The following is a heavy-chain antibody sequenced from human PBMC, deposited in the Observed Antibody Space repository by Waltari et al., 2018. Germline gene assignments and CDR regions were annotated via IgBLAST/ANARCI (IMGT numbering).Heavy chain of an antibody. J-gene: IGHJ6*03. D-gene: IGHD6-13*01. CDR1: GYTFTSYD. Sequence: QVQLVQSGAEVRKPGASVKVSCKASGYTFTSYDITWVRQATEQGLEWMGWMNPNSGNTGYAQKCQGRVTMTRNTSISKAYMELSSLRSEDTAVYYCARAPQYSSSWYFYYYYYMDVWGKGTTVTVSS. CDR2: MNPNSGNT. V-gene: IGHV1-8*01. CDR3: ARAPQYSSSWYFYYYYYMDV.